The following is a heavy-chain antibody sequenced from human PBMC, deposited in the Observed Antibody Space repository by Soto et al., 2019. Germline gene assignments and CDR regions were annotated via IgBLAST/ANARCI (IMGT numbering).Heavy chain of an antibody. CDR3: ARAAVKDIGVVVAAFYYYGMDV. D-gene: IGHD2-15*01. J-gene: IGHJ6*02. CDR2: IIPIFGTA. V-gene: IGHV1-69*13. Sequence: GASVKVSCKASGGAFSSYAISWVRQAPGQGLEWMGGIIPIFGTANYAQKFQGRVTITADESTSTAYMELSSLRSEDTAVYYCARAAVKDIGVVVAAFYYYGMDVWGQGTTVTVSS. CDR1: GGAFSSYA.